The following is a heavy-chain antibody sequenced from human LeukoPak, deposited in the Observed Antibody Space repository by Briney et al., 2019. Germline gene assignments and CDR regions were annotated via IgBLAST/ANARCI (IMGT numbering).Heavy chain of an antibody. CDR3: ARAITMMGMAWFDP. V-gene: IGHV4-59*01. J-gene: IGHJ5*02. CDR2: IYYSGST. CDR1: GGSISSYY. D-gene: IGHD3-22*01. Sequence: PSETLSLICTVSGGSISSYYWSWIRQPPGKGLEWIGYIYYSGSTNYNPSLKSRVTISVDTSKNQFSLKLSSVTAADTAVYYCARAITMMGMAWFDPWGQGTLVTVSS.